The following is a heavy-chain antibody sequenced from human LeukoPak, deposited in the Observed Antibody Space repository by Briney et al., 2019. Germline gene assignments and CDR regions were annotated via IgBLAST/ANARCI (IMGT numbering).Heavy chain of an antibody. D-gene: IGHD4-17*01. V-gene: IGHV4-34*01. J-gene: IGHJ4*02. Sequence: SETLSLTCAVYGGSFSGYYWSWLRQPPGKGLEWIGEINHSGSTNYNPSLKSRVTISVDTSKNQFSLKLSSVTAADTAVYYCARRCVTVTTVLDFDYWGQGTLVTVSS. CDR1: GGSFSGYY. CDR2: INHSGST. CDR3: ARRCVTVTTVLDFDY.